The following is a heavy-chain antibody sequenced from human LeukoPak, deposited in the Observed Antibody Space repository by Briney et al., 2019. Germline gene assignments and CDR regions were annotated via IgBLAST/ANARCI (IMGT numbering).Heavy chain of an antibody. J-gene: IGHJ5*02. CDR1: GFTFTSSA. CDR2: IVVGSGNT. V-gene: IGHV1-58*02. Sequence: SVKVSCKASGFTFTSSAMQWVRQARGQRLEWIGWIVVGSGNTIYAQKFQERVTITRDMSTSTAYMELSSLRSDDTAVYYCAREGISAENNWFDPWGQGTLVTVSS. D-gene: IGHD5-24*01. CDR3: AREGISAENNWFDP.